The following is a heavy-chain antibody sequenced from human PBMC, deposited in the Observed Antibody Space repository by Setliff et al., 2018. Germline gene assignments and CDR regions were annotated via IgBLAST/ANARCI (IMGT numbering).Heavy chain of an antibody. CDR1: GYTFTGDY. CDR3: VREGVDSRSSTDYRYYMDV. Sequence: SVKVSCKASGYTFTGDYFHWVRQAPGQGLEWMGGTIPMFGTTEYAQKFQGRLTIITDESTNTAFMQLSSLRSDDTAVYYCVREGVDSRSSTDYRYYMDVWGKGTTVTVSS. CDR2: TIPMFGTT. J-gene: IGHJ6*03. D-gene: IGHD3-22*01. V-gene: IGHV1-69*05.